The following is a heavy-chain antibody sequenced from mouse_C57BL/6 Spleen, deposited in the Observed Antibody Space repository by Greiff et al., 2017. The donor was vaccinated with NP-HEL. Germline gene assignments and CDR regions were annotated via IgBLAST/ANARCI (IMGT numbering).Heavy chain of an antibody. V-gene: IGHV1-50*01. CDR1: GYTFTSYW. J-gene: IGHJ4*01. CDR2: IDPSDSYT. Sequence: QVQLKQPGAELVKPGAPVKLSCKASGYTFTSYWMQWVKQRPGQGLEWIGEIDPSDSYTNYNQKFKGKATLTVDTSSSTAYMQLSSLTSEDSAVYYCARLIYYYGSFYAMDYWGQGTSVTVSS. CDR3: ARLIYYYGSFYAMDY. D-gene: IGHD1-1*01.